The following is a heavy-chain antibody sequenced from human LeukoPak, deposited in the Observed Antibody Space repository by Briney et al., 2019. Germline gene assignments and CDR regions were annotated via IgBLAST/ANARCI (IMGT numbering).Heavy chain of an antibody. D-gene: IGHD3-10*01. J-gene: IGHJ5*01. V-gene: IGHV1-69*02. CDR1: GDTFSDYT. Sequence: ASVKVSCKTSGDTFSDYTVNWVRQGPGQGLEWMGRIIPILGIATYAQKFQDRVTITADRSTSTAYMELSSLRSEDTAVYYCVRGRYYGSGSKNWFDSWGQGTPVTVSS. CDR2: IIPILGIA. CDR3: VRGRYYGSGSKNWFDS.